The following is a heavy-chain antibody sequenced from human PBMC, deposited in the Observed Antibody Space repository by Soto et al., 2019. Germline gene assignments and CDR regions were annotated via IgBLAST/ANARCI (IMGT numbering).Heavy chain of an antibody. J-gene: IGHJ4*02. CDR1: GFTFSRYE. CDR3: AGASYDYNNAFDF. Sequence: PGGSLRLSCRASGFTFSRYEMNWVRQAPGRGLERVSYISSGGSTIYYADSVQGRFTISRDNAKNSLYLQMNSLRAEDTAVYYCAGASYDYNNAFDFWGQGTLVTVSS. V-gene: IGHV3-48*03. D-gene: IGHD4-4*01. CDR2: ISSGGSTI.